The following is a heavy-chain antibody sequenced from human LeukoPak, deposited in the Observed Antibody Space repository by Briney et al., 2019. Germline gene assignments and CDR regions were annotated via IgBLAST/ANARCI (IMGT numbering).Heavy chain of an antibody. CDR1: GFTFSSYW. D-gene: IGHD3-10*01. CDR2: INTDGSST. J-gene: IGHJ5*02. V-gene: IGHV3-74*01. Sequence: GGSLRLSCAASGFTFSSYWMHWVRQAPGRGLVWVSRINTDGSSTSYADSVKGRFTISRDNAKNTLYLQMNSLRAEDTAVYYCARVEWYGSGSSWGQGTLVTVSS. CDR3: ARVEWYGSGSS.